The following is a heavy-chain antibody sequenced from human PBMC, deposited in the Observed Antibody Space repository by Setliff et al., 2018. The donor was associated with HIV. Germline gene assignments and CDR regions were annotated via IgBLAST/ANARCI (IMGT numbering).Heavy chain of an antibody. CDR3: ARAAAGNTGPFDL. J-gene: IGHJ4*02. CDR1: GGSISFYY. CDR2: VSSRGDT. Sequence: SETLSLTCIVSGGSISFYYWSWIRQPAGKGLEWIGRVSSRGDTNYNPSLKSRVTMSVDTSKNQFSLKLTSVTASDTAVYYCARAAAGNTGPFDLWGQGSPVTVPQ. D-gene: IGHD4-17*01. V-gene: IGHV4-4*07.